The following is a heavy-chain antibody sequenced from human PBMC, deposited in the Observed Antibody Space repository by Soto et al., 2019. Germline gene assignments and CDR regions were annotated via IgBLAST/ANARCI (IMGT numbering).Heavy chain of an antibody. V-gene: IGHV3-7*01. CDR1: GFTFSSYW. CDR2: IKQDGSEK. CDR3: ARDASSSSLSPYFDY. J-gene: IGHJ4*02. Sequence: GGSLRLSCAASGFTFSSYWMSWVRQAPGKGLEWVANIKQDGSEKYYVDSVKGRFTISRDNAKNSLYLQMNSLRAEDTAVYYCARDASSSSLSPYFDYWGQGTLVTVSS. D-gene: IGHD2-2*01.